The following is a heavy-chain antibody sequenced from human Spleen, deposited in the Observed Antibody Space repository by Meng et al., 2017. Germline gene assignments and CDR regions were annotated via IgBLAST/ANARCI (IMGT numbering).Heavy chain of an antibody. CDR2: LYTSGST. D-gene: IGHD6-13*01. V-gene: IGHV3-53*01. CDR1: GVNISYNY. J-gene: IGHJ4*02. Sequence: EVQLVESGGGLIQPGVSLRLSCAASGVNISYNYMTWVRQAPGKGLQWVSTLYTSGSTYYADSVRGRFTISRDNSKNTLSLQMNNLRAEDTAVYYCAKDRSLGYWGQGTLVTVSS. CDR3: AKDRSLGY.